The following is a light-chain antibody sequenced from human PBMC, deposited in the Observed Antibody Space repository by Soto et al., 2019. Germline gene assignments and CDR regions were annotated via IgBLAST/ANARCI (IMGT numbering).Light chain of an antibody. CDR1: QSVSSN. CDR2: GAS. V-gene: IGKV3-15*01. CDR3: QQYNNWPCT. Sequence: EIVMTQSQATLSVSPGERATLSCRASQSVSSNLAWYQQKPGQAPRLLIYGASTRATGIPARFSGSGSGTEFTLTLSSLQSEDFAVYYCQQYNNWPCTFGQGTKVEIK. J-gene: IGKJ1*01.